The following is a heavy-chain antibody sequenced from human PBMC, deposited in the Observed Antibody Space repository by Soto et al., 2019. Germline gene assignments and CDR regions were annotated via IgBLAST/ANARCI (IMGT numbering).Heavy chain of an antibody. J-gene: IGHJ6*02. CDR3: ARRKYQLLWRGYAMDF. CDR1: GYSFTSYW. V-gene: IGHV5-51*01. Sequence: GKSLKISCKGSGYSFTSYWIGWVRQMPGKGLEWMGIIYPGDSDTRYSPSFQGQVTLSADKSISTAYLQWSSLKASDTAMYYCARRKYQLLWRGYAMDFWGHGLMVTLSS. CDR2: IYPGDSDT. D-gene: IGHD2-2*01.